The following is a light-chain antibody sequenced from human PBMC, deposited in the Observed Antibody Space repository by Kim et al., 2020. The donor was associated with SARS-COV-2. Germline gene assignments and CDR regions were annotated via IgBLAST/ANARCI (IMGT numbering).Light chain of an antibody. V-gene: IGLV3-1*01. Sequence: PGRAASITCSGDKLGETYTTWFQQRPGQSSVLVISQDTERPSGFPERFSGSNSGNTATLTISGAQAMDEADYYCQTWDRSAALFGGGTQLTVL. CDR1: KLGETY. J-gene: IGLJ3*02. CDR3: QTWDRSAAL. CDR2: QDT.